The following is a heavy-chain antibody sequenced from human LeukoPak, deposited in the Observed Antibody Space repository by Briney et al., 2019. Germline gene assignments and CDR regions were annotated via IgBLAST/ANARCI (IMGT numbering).Heavy chain of an antibody. D-gene: IGHD3-22*01. J-gene: IGHJ5*02. CDR3: AKGSYYDSSGYYFGVGFDP. CDR2: ISGSGDNT. CDR1: GFTFSSYA. Sequence: PGGSLRLSCAASGFTFSSYAMSWVRQAPGKGLEWVSGISGSGDNTYYADSVKGRFTISRDNSKNTLYMQVNSLGTEDTAAYYCAKGSYYDSSGYYFGVGFDPWGQGTLVTVSS. V-gene: IGHV3-23*01.